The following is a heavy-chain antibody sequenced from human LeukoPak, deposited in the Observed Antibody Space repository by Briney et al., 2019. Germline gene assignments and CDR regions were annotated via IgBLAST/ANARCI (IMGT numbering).Heavy chain of an antibody. J-gene: IGHJ3*02. Sequence: HPGGSLKLSCAASGFTFSSYAMHWVRQAPGKGLEYVSAISSNGGSIYYADSVKGRFTISRDDSKNTLYLQMSSLRAEDTAVYYCVKVRWNYAASSTFDIWGQGTMVTVSS. CDR1: GFTFSSYA. CDR3: VKVRWNYAASSTFDI. V-gene: IGHV3-64D*06. D-gene: IGHD1-7*01. CDR2: ISSNGGSI.